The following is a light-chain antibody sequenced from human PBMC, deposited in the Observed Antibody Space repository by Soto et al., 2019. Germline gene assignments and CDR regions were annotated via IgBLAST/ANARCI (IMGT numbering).Light chain of an antibody. J-gene: IGKJ2*01. CDR3: QQSYSTPFT. V-gene: IGKV1-39*01. CDR1: QSISSY. Sequence: DIQMTQSPFSLSASVGDRVTITCRASQSISSYLNWYQQKPGKAPHLLIYAASSLQSGVPSRFSGSASGTDFTLTISSLHPEDYATYYCQQSYSTPFTFGQGTKLEIK. CDR2: AAS.